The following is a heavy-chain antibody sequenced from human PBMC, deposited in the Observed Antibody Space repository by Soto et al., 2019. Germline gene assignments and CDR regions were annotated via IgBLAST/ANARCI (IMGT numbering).Heavy chain of an antibody. J-gene: IGHJ4*02. CDR2: ISAYNGNT. CDR3: AARWLQRYYFDD. CDR1: GYTFTSYG. D-gene: IGHD5-12*01. Sequence: ASVKVSCKASGYTFTSYGISWVRQAPGQGLEWMGWISAYNGNTNYAQKLQGRVTMTTDTSTSTAYMELRSLRSEDTAVYYCAARWLQRYYFDDWGKGSLVTVDS. V-gene: IGHV1-18*01.